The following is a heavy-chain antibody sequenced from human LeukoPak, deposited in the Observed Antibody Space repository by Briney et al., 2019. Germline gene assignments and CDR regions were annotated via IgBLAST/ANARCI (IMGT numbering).Heavy chain of an antibody. CDR1: GFTVSRNY. Sequence: GGSLRLSCAASGFTVSRNYMNWVREAPGEGLAWIADLYSGGSTYYADCVKGRFTISRDNSKNTLYLQIYSLRAEDTAVYYCARDSETETGWYYYGMDVWGQGTTVTVSS. CDR3: ARDSETETGWYYYGMDV. CDR2: LYSGGST. J-gene: IGHJ6*02. D-gene: IGHD2-21*02. V-gene: IGHV3-53*01.